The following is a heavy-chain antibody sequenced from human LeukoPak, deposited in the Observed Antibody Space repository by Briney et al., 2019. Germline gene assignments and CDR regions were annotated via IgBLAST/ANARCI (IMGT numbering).Heavy chain of an antibody. CDR1: GYSFTSYW. D-gene: IGHD3-22*01. J-gene: IGHJ3*02. Sequence: GESLKISCKGSGYSFTSYWIGWVRQMPGKGLEWMGIIYPGDSDTRYSPSFQGQVTISADRSISTTYLQWSSLKASDTAMYYCARPYYDSSGYSTDAFDIWGQGTMVTVSS. V-gene: IGHV5-51*01. CDR2: IYPGDSDT. CDR3: ARPYYDSSGYSTDAFDI.